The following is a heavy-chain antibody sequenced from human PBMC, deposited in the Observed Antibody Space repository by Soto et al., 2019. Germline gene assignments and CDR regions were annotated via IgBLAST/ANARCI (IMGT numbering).Heavy chain of an antibody. CDR3: AVRGVKDRW. CDR2: IIPIFGTA. J-gene: IGHJ4*02. D-gene: IGHD3-10*01. Sequence: GRGPEWLGRIIPIFGTANYAEKCQGRVTITADKSTSTAYMELSSLRSEDTAVYYCAVRGVKDRWWGQGTLVTVSS. V-gene: IGHV1-69*06.